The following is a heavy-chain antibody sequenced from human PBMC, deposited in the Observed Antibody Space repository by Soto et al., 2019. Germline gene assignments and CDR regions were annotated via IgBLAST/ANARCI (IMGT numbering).Heavy chain of an antibody. J-gene: IGHJ5*02. D-gene: IGHD3-9*01. CDR1: GGSISSSSYY. CDR2: IYYSGST. V-gene: IGHV4-39*07. CDR3: ARVPPPTSYDILTGYSPENWFDP. Sequence: SETLSLTCTVSGGSISSSSYYWGWIRQPPGKGLEWIGSIYYSGSTYYNPSLKSRVTISVDTSKNQFSLKLSSVTAADTAVYYCARVPPPTSYDILTGYSPENWFDPWGQGTLVTVSS.